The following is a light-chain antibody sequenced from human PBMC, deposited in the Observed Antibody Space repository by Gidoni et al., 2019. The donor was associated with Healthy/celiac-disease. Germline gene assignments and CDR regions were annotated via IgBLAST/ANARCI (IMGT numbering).Light chain of an antibody. Sequence: QSVPTQPPSASGTPGQRVTISCSGSRSNIGSNTVNWYQQLPGTAPKLLIYSNTQRPSGVPDRFSGSKSGTSASLAISGLQSEDEADYYCAAWDDSFLWVFGGGTKLTVL. CDR3: AAWDDSFLWV. V-gene: IGLV1-44*01. CDR2: SNT. J-gene: IGLJ3*02. CDR1: RSNIGSNT.